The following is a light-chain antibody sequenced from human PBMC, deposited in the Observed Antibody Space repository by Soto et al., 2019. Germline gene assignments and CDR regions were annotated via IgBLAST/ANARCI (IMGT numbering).Light chain of an antibody. CDR2: GAS. CDR3: QQYGRSPWT. CDR1: QSVSSNY. Sequence: PGERATLSCRASQSVSSNYLAWYQQRPGQAPRLLIYGASSRATGIPDRFSGSGSGTDFTLTISRLEPEDFAVYYCQQYGRSPWTFGQGTKVDIK. V-gene: IGKV3-20*01. J-gene: IGKJ1*01.